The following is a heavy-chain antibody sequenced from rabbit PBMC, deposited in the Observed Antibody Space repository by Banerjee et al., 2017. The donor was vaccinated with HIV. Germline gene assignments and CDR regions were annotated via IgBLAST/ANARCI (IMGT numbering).Heavy chain of an antibody. CDR3: ARDAYVDGGGYNYDL. V-gene: IGHV1S7*01. CDR2: IDPVFGST. Sequence: QSLEESGGDLVKPGASLKLSCKASGFDFSSYGVSWVRQAPGKGLEWIGYIDPVFGSTYYASWVNGRFTISSHNAQNTLYLQLNSLTAADTATYFCARDAYVDGGGYNYDLWGQGTLVTDS. J-gene: IGHJ4*01. CDR1: GFDFSSYG. D-gene: IGHD6-1*01.